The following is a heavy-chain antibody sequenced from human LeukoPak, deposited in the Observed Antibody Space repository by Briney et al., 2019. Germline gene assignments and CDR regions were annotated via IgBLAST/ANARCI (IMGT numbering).Heavy chain of an antibody. CDR3: VTYDILIGYYAYYFDY. CDR2: IFYSGST. J-gene: IGHJ4*02. V-gene: IGHV4-39*01. CDR1: GGSISSSSYY. D-gene: IGHD3-9*01. Sequence: PSETLSLTCSVSGGSISSSSYYWGWIRQPPGKGLEWIGSIFYSGSTYYKPSLKSRVTISVDTSKNQFSLKLSSVTAADTAVYYCVTYDILIGYYAYYFDYWGQGTLVTVSS.